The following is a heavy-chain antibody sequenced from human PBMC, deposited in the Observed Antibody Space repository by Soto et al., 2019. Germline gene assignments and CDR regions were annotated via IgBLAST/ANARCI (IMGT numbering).Heavy chain of an antibody. J-gene: IGHJ5*02. CDR3: ARAWTLRYFVGPETENWFDP. Sequence: ASVKVSCKASGYTFTSYAMHWVRQAPGQRLEWMGWINAGNGNTKYSQKFQGRVTITRDTSASTAYMELSSLRSEDTAVYYCARAWTLRYFVGPETENWFDPWGQGTLVTVSS. D-gene: IGHD3-9*01. CDR1: GYTFTSYA. V-gene: IGHV1-3*01. CDR2: INAGNGNT.